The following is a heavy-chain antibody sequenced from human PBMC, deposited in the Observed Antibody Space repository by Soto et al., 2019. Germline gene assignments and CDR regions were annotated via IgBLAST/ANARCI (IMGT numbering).Heavy chain of an antibody. CDR2: ISGSGGST. V-gene: IGHV3-23*01. J-gene: IGHJ6*02. D-gene: IGHD6-13*01. CDR3: AKDRWESGENRLNPKGYSIHFGMDV. Sequence: PGGSLRLSCAASGFTFSSYAMSWVRQAPGKGLEWVSAISGSGGSTYYADSVKGRFTISRDNSKNTLYLQMNSLRAEDTAVYYCAKDRWESGENRLNPKGYSIHFGMDVWGQGTTVTVSS. CDR1: GFTFSSYA.